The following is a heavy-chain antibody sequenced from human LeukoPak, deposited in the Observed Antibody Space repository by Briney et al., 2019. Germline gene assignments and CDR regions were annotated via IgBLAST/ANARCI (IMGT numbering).Heavy chain of an antibody. CDR1: GGSISSGSYY. D-gene: IGHD3-10*01. CDR2: IYTSGST. J-gene: IGHJ6*03. CDR3: ARSGGPHYYYYYMDV. Sequence: SETLSLTCTVSGGSISSGSYYWSWIRQPAGKGLEWIGRIYTSGSTNYNPSLKSRVTISVDTSKNQFSLKLSSVTAADTAVYYCARSGGPHYYYYYMDVWGKGTTVTISS. V-gene: IGHV4-61*02.